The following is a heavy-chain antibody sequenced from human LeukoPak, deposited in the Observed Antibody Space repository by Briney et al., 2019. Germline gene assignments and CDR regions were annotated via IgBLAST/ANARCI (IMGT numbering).Heavy chain of an antibody. Sequence: GGSLRLSCAASGFTFSSFAMTWVRQAPGKGLEWVSSITGSHGPTFNTDSVKGRFTISRDNAKNSLDLQVNRLGAEATAVYYCAREGWFHYDSSGDAFDIWGQGTMVTVSS. CDR3: AREGWFHYDSSGDAFDI. J-gene: IGHJ3*02. D-gene: IGHD3-22*01. CDR1: GFTFSSFA. CDR2: ITGSHGPT. V-gene: IGHV3-23*01.